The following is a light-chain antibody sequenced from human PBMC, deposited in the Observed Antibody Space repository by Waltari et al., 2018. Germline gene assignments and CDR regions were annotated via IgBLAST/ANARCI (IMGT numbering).Light chain of an antibody. CDR1: QSVSSSY. J-gene: IGKJ1*01. Sequence: EIVLTQSPDTLSLSPGERATLSCRASQSVSSSYLAWYQQKPGQAPRLLIYCASSRATGIPDRFSGSGSGTDFTLTISRLEPEDFAVYYCQQYGSSWTFGQGTKVEIK. CDR2: CAS. V-gene: IGKV3-20*01. CDR3: QQYGSSWT.